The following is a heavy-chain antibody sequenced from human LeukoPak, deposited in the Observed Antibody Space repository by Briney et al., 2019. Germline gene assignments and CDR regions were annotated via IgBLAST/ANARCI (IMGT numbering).Heavy chain of an antibody. J-gene: IGHJ6*03. D-gene: IGHD6-6*01. CDR3: ARLSYSSSSYYYYYYMDV. Sequence: SETLSLTCTVSGGSISSYYWSWIRQPAGKGLEWIGRIYTSGSTNYNPSLKSRVTMSVDTSKNQFSLKLSSVTAADTAVYYCARLSYSSSSYYYYYYMDVWGKGTTVTVSS. V-gene: IGHV4-4*07. CDR1: GGSISSYY. CDR2: IYTSGST.